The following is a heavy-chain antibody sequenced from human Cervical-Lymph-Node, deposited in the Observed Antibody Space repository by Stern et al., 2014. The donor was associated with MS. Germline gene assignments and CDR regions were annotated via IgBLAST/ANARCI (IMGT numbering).Heavy chain of an antibody. Sequence: EVQLVESGGGLVQPGRSLRLSCAASGFTLDDYAMHWVRQAPGKGLEWVSSISLNGGTIGYADSVKGRFTISRDNARNSLHLQMSSLRAEDTALYYCAKDIGAARPYYLDYWGQGTLVTVSS. CDR3: AKDIGAARPYYLDY. CDR1: GFTLDDYA. V-gene: IGHV3-9*01. J-gene: IGHJ4*02. D-gene: IGHD6-6*01. CDR2: ISLNGGTI.